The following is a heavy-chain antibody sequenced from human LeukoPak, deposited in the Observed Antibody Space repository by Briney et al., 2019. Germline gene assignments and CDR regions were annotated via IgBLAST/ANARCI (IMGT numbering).Heavy chain of an antibody. D-gene: IGHD3-3*01. V-gene: IGHV3-21*04. Sequence: TGGSLRLSCAASGFTVSSNYMSWVRQAPGKGLEWVSSISGNSINIYYADAVKGRFTISRDNANNSLYLQMNSLSAEDTGVYFCARGYDFWSGDYPSGWGQGTMVTVSS. CDR3: ARGYDFWSGDYPSG. CDR1: GFTVSSNY. J-gene: IGHJ3*01. CDR2: ISGNSINI.